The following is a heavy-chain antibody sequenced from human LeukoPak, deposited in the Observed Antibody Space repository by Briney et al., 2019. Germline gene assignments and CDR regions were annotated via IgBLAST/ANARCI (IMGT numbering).Heavy chain of an antibody. D-gene: IGHD4-17*01. CDR1: GYRFARYY. J-gene: IGHJ4*02. V-gene: IGHV1-46*01. CDR2: INPGDGGT. Sequence: ASVKVSCKASGYRFARYYMHWVRQAPGQGLEWMGIINPGDGGTTYAQNFEGRLNLTRDMSTSTVYMELSSLRSEDTAMYYCATFTTVSTGDYWGQGSLVAVSS. CDR3: ATFTTVSTGDY.